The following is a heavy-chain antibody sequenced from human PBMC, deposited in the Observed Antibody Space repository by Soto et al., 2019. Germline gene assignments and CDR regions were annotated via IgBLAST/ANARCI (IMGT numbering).Heavy chain of an antibody. J-gene: IGHJ5*02. CDR1: GGTFSSYA. CDR3: ARGGTTGNWFDP. V-gene: IGHV1-69*01. CDR2: IIPIFGTA. D-gene: IGHD3-16*01. Sequence: QVQLVQSGAEVKKPGSSVKVSCKASGGTFSSYAISWVRQAPGQGLEWMGGIIPIFGTANYAQKFQGRVKINADESTSTAYMELSSLRSEDTAVYCCARGGTTGNWFDPWGQGTLVTVSS.